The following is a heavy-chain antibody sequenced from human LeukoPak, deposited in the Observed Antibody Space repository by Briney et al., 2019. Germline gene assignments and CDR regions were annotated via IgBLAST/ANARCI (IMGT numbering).Heavy chain of an antibody. Sequence: GGSLRLSRAASGFNFSTYWMSWVRQAPGKGLEWVANIRRDGSEKYYVDSVKGRFTISRDNSKNSLYLQMNSLRAEDTAVYYCAREVVPAAYSLFFDYWGQGALVTVSS. CDR3: AREVVPAAYSLFFDY. V-gene: IGHV3-7*01. CDR2: IRRDGSEK. D-gene: IGHD2-2*01. J-gene: IGHJ4*02. CDR1: GFNFSTYW.